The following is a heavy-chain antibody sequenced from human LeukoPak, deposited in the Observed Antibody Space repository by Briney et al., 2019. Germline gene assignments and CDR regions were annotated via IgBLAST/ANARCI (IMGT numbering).Heavy chain of an antibody. Sequence: PGGSLRLSCAASGFTVSNNYMNWVRQAPGKGLEWVSLIYSGGDTHYSDSEKGRFTIPRDSSKNTLYIQMNSLRAEDTAVYYCARDPPAVRTNTYAWGQGTLVTVSS. J-gene: IGHJ5*02. D-gene: IGHD4/OR15-4a*01. CDR2: IYSGGDT. V-gene: IGHV3-66*01. CDR3: ARDPPAVRTNTYA. CDR1: GFTVSNNY.